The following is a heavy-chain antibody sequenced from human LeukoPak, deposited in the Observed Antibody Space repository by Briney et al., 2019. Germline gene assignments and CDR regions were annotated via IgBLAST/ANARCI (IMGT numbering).Heavy chain of an antibody. J-gene: IGHJ4*02. CDR3: ARRALAVAGHDY. CDR1: GGSISSSSYY. D-gene: IGHD6-19*01. Sequence: SETLSLTRTVSGGSISSSSYYWGWIRQPPGKGLEWIGSIYYSGSTYYNPSLKSRVTISVDTSKNQFSLKLSSVTAADTAVYYCARRALAVAGHDYWGQGTLVTVSS. CDR2: IYYSGST. V-gene: IGHV4-39*01.